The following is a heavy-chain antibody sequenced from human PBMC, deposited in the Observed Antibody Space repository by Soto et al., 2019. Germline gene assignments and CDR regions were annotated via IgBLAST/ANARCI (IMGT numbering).Heavy chain of an antibody. V-gene: IGHV4-31*03. CDR1: GGSISSGGYY. CDR3: ARDAYYYGSGSYSYFDY. J-gene: IGHJ4*02. CDR2: IYYSGST. D-gene: IGHD3-10*01. Sequence: VQLQESGPGLVKPSQTLSLTCTVSGGSISSGGYYWSWIRQHPGKGLEWIGYIYYSGSTYYNPSLKSRVTISVDTSKNQFSLKLSSVTAADTAVYYCARDAYYYGSGSYSYFDYWGQGTLVTVSS.